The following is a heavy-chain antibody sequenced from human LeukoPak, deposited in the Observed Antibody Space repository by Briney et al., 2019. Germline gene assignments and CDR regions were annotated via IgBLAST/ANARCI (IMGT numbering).Heavy chain of an antibody. V-gene: IGHV1-46*01. CDR2: INPSGGSS. Sequence: ASVKVSCKASGYTFTSYYMHWVRQAPGQGLEWMGIINPSGGSSSYAQKFQGRVTMTRDMSTSTVYMELSSLRSEDTAVYYCARDLYCSSTSCHRFDPWGQGTLVTVSS. CDR1: GYTFTSYY. J-gene: IGHJ5*02. D-gene: IGHD2-2*01. CDR3: ARDLYCSSTSCHRFDP.